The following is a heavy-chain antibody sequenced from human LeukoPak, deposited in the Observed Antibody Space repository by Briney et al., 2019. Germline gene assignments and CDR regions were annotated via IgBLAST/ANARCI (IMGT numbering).Heavy chain of an antibody. Sequence: GEPLKISCKGSGYSFTSYWSGWVRQMPGKGLEWMGIIYPGDSDTRYSPSFQGQVTISADKPISTAYLQWSSLQASDTAMYYRAKRDGQGGPFDYWGQGTLVTVSS. CDR3: AKRDGQGGPFDY. V-gene: IGHV5-51*01. J-gene: IGHJ4*02. CDR2: IYPGDSDT. CDR1: GYSFTSYW. D-gene: IGHD2-15*01.